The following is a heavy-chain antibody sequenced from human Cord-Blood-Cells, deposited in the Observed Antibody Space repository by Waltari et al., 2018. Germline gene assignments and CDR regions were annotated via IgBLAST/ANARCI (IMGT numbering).Heavy chain of an antibody. V-gene: IGHV3-7*01. Sequence: EVQLVESGGGLVQPGGSLRLSCAASGFTFSSYWLSGVRQAPGEGVEWVANIKEDGSEKYYVESGKGRFTISRDNAKNALYLQMNSLRAEDTAVYYCARDGGSVDYWGQGTLVTVSS. CDR3: ARDGGSVDY. CDR1: GFTFSSYW. CDR2: IKEDGSEK. J-gene: IGHJ4*02. D-gene: IGHD3-16*01.